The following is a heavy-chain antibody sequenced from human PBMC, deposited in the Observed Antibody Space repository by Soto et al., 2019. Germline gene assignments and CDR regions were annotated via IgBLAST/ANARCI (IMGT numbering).Heavy chain of an antibody. CDR3: ATDPYCGSAPGCSALDA. CDR2: ISAYNGNT. J-gene: IGHJ6*01. D-gene: IGHD2-21*01. V-gene: IGHV1-18*04. Sequence: QVHLVQSGGEVKKPGASVKVSCKASGYRFTSSGFSWVRQAPGQGLEWMGWISAYNGNTLYAQKFQCRVTITTDISTNTAYMELGSLRSDDTAVYYWATDPYCGSAPGCSALDAWGQGTTVTVSS. CDR1: GYRFTSSG.